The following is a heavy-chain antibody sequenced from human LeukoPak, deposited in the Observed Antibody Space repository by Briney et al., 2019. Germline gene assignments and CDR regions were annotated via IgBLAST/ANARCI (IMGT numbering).Heavy chain of an antibody. CDR1: GFTFSNAW. CDR2: IKSKTGGGTT. D-gene: IGHD3-16*01. CDR3: TTDGPPLMRKEEFDY. V-gene: IGHV3-15*01. J-gene: IGHJ4*02. Sequence: GGSLRLSCAASGFTFSNAWMNWVRQAPGKGLEWDGRIKSKTGGGTTDYAAPVKGRFTISRDDSRNTLYLQANSLKTEDTAIYYCTTDGPPLMRKEEFDYWGQGTLVTVSS.